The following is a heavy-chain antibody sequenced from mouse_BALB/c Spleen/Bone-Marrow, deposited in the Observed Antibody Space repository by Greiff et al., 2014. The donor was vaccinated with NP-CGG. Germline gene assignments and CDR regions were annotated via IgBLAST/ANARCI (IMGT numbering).Heavy chain of an antibody. CDR2: ISDGGSYT. CDR1: GFTFSGYY. CDR3: ANWAY. D-gene: IGHD4-1*01. J-gene: IGHJ3*01. V-gene: IGHV5-4*02. Sequence: DVHLVESGGGLVKPGGSLKLSCAASGFTFSGYYMYWVRQTPEKRLEWVATISDGGSYTYYPDSVKGRFTISRDNAKNNLYLQMSSLKSEDTAMYYCANWAYWGQGTLVTVSA.